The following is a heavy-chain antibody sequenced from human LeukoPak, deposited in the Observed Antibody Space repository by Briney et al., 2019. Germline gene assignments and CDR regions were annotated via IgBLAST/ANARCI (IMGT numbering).Heavy chain of an antibody. D-gene: IGHD3-22*01. V-gene: IGHV1-18*01. CDR1: GYTFTSYG. Sequence: GASVKVSCKASGYTFTSYGISWVRQAPGQGLEWMGWISAYNGNTNYAQKLQGRVTMTTDTSTSTAYMELRSLRSDDTAVYYCARGSEVVITNDAFDIWGQGTMVTVSS. CDR2: ISAYNGNT. CDR3: ARGSEVVITNDAFDI. J-gene: IGHJ3*02.